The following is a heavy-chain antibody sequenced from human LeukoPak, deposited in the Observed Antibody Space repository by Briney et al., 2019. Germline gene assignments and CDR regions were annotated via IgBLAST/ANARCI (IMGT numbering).Heavy chain of an antibody. CDR1: GFTFDDYA. V-gene: IGHV3-9*01. CDR3: AKGGYYDSSGYPDY. CDR2: ISWNSGSI. D-gene: IGHD3-22*01. Sequence: PGRSLRLSCAASGFTFDDYAMHWVRQAPEKGLEWVSGISWNSGSIGYADSVKGRFTISRDNAKNSLYLQMNSLRAEDTALYYCAKGGYYDSSGYPDYWGQGTLVTVSS. J-gene: IGHJ4*02.